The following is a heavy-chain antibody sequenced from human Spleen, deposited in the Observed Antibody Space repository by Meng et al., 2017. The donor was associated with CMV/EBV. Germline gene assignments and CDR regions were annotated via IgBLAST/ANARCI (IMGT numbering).Heavy chain of an antibody. CDR2: ISGSSSYI. J-gene: IGHJ5*02. CDR3: SRDLRSLTSIAVGFDP. CDR1: GFTFSSYW. D-gene: IGHD6-19*01. V-gene: IGHV3-21*01. Sequence: SGFTFSSYWMHWVRQAPGKGLEWVSSISGSSSYIYYADSVKGRFTISRDNAKNSLYLQMNRLRAEDTAVYYCSRDLRSLTSIAVGFDPWGQGTLVTVSS.